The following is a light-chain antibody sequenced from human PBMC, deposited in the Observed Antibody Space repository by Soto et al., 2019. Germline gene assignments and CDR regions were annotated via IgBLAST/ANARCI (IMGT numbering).Light chain of an antibody. J-gene: IGLJ2*01. CDR2: EGS. Sequence: QSVLTQPASVSGSPGQSITISCTGTSSDVGSYNLVSWYQQHPGKAPKLMIYEGSKRPSGVSNRFSGSKSGNTASLTISGLQAEDEADYYCCSYAGSSTLVVFGGGTKLTRP. V-gene: IGLV2-23*01. CDR3: CSYAGSSTLVV. CDR1: SSDVGSYNL.